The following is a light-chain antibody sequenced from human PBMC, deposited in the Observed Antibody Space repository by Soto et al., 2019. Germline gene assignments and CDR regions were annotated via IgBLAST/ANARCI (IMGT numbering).Light chain of an antibody. CDR1: QSVSNNY. CDR2: GAS. J-gene: IGKJ1*01. V-gene: IGKV3-20*01. CDR3: QQYGSSGT. Sequence: EIVLTQSPGTLSLSPGERATLSCRASQSVSNNYLAWYQQKPGQAPRLLIYGASNRATGIPDRFSGSGSGTDFTLTISRLEPEDVAVYYWQQYGSSGTFGQGTKVDIK.